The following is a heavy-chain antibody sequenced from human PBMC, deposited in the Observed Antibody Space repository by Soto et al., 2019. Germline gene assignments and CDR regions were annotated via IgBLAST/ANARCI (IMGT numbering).Heavy chain of an antibody. V-gene: IGHV3-30*18. D-gene: IGHD3-16*02. CDR2: ISYDGSNK. Sequence: GGSLRLSCAASGFTFSSYGMHWVRQAPGKGLEWVAVISYDGSNKYYADSVKGRFTISRDNSKNTLYLQMNSLRAEDTAVYYCAKVPVRPLYDYIWGSYRSPQTDFDYWGQGTLVTVSS. CDR1: GFTFSSYG. J-gene: IGHJ4*02. CDR3: AKVPVRPLYDYIWGSYRSPQTDFDY.